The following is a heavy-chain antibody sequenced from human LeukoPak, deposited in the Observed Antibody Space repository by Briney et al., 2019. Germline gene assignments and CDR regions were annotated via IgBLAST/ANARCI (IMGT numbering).Heavy chain of an antibody. CDR1: GYSISSGYY. CDR2: IYHSGST. J-gene: IGHJ5*02. CDR3: ASSPQYSSSWYSNWFDP. V-gene: IGHV4-38-2*02. Sequence: SETLSLTCTVSGYSISSGYYWGWIRQPPGKGLEWIGSIYHSGSTYYNPSLKSRVTISVDTSKNQFSLKLSSVTAADTAVYYCASSPQYSSSWYSNWFDPWGQGTLVTVSS. D-gene: IGHD6-13*01.